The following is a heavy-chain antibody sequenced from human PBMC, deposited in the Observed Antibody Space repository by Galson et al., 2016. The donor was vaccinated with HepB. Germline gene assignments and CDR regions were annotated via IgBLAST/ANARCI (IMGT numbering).Heavy chain of an antibody. D-gene: IGHD3-3*01. CDR3: ARSRRDFWSCREAFDI. J-gene: IGHJ3*02. CDR2: ISHDGGQK. V-gene: IGHV3-30-3*01. Sequence: SLRLSCAASGFNFKTWAMHWVRQAPGKGLEWLTVISHDGGQKYYGDFLRVRFTTSRDNSHNILYIQMTKLETEDTAMYYCARSRRDFWSCREAFDIWGLGTMVTVSS. CDR1: GFNFKTWA.